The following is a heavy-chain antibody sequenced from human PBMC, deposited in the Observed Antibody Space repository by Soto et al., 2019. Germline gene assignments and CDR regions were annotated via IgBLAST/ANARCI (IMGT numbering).Heavy chain of an antibody. CDR3: AKGVDSSGWHNWFDP. V-gene: IGHV3-9*01. J-gene: IGHJ5*02. D-gene: IGHD6-19*01. CDR1: GFTFDDCA. CDR2: ISWNSGSI. Sequence: PGGSLRLSCAASGFTFDDCAMHWVRQAPGKGLEWVSGISWNSGSIGYADSVKGRFTISRDNAKNSLYLQMNSLRAEDTALYYCAKGVDSSGWHNWFDPWGQGTLVTVSS.